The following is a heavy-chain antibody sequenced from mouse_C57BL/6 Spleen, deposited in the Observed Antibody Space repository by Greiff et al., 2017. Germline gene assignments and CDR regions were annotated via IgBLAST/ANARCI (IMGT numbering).Heavy chain of an antibody. V-gene: IGHV1-39*01. CDR3: AREAVVATGAMDY. CDR1: GYSFTDSN. J-gene: IGHJ4*01. D-gene: IGHD1-1*01. Sequence: VQLKESGPELVKPGASVKISCKASGYSFTDSNMNWVKQSNGKSLEWIGVIHPNYGTTSYNQKFKGKATLPVDQSSSTSYMQLNSLTSEDAADYYGAREAVVATGAMDYWGQGTSVTVSA. CDR2: IHPNYGTT.